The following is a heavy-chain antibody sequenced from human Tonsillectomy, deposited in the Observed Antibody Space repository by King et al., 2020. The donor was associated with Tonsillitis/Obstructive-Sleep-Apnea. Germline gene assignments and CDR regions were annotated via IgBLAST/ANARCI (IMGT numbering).Heavy chain of an antibody. CDR2: IKSKSKGETT. V-gene: IGHV3-15*01. D-gene: IGHD1-26*01. CDR3: ATDWGSGTYYVRAFDV. J-gene: IGHJ3*01. CDR1: GFTFSNAW. Sequence: VQLVESGGGLVKPGGSLRLSCAASGFTFSNAWMSWVRQAPGKGPEWVGRIKSKSKGETTDYTAPVRGRFTISRDDSKNTLFLRMNSLKTEDTAVYYCATDWGSGTYYVRAFDVWGLGTMVTVSS.